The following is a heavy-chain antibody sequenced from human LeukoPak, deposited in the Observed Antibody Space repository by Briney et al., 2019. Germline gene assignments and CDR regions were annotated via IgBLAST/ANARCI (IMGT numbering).Heavy chain of an antibody. CDR1: GFTFSTYS. CDR3: ARKNDAFDM. Sequence: GGSLRLSCAASGFTFSTYSMRWVRQAPGKGLVWVSRVNGDGSSTSYADSVKGRFTISRDNAKNTLYLQMNSLRAEDTAVYYCARKNDAFDMWGQGTMVTVSS. V-gene: IGHV3-74*01. CDR2: VNGDGSST. J-gene: IGHJ3*02.